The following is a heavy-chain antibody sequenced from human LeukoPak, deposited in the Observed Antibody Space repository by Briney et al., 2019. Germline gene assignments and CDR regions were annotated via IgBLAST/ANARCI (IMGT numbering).Heavy chain of an antibody. Sequence: ASVKVSCKTSGYTFTNYDINWVRQATGQGLEWMGWMNPHSGNTGYAENFQGRVTMTTNTSIATAYMEPSSLKSEDTAVYYCARGRNERDLRLLLYWGQGTPVTVSS. CDR2: MNPHSGNT. CDR3: ARGRNERDLRLLLY. CDR1: GYTFTNYD. D-gene: IGHD3-16*01. J-gene: IGHJ4*02. V-gene: IGHV1-8*01.